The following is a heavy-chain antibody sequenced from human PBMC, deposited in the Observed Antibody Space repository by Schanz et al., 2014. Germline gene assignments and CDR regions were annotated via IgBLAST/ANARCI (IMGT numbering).Heavy chain of an antibody. V-gene: IGHV3-33*01. CDR1: GFSFDKYG. CDR2: IWFDGNNK. CDR3: ARDGGRDGYNLAFDV. Sequence: QVQLVESGGGVVQPGRSLRLSCAASGFSFDKYGMHWVRQAPGKGLEWVAVIWFDGNNKFYADSVKGRFIISRDSSKNTLFLQMNSLRAEDTAVYFCARDGGRDGYNLAFDVWGQGTLVTVSS. J-gene: IGHJ3*01. D-gene: IGHD5-12*01.